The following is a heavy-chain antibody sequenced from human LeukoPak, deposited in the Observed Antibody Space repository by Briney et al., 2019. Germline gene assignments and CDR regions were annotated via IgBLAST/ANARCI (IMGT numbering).Heavy chain of an antibody. V-gene: IGHV5-10-1*01. CDR1: GYSFTSYW. CDR2: IDPSDSYT. Sequence: GESLKISCKGSGYSFTSYWISWVRQMPGKGLEWMGRIDPSDSYTNYSPSFQGHVTISADKSICTAYLQWSSLKASDTAMYYCATLDGYNVDYYYYYGMDVWGQGTTVTVSS. D-gene: IGHD5-24*01. CDR3: ATLDGYNVDYYYYYGMDV. J-gene: IGHJ6*02.